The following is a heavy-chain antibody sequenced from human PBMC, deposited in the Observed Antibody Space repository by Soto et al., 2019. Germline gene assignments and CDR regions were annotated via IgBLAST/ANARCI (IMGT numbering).Heavy chain of an antibody. Sequence: GGSLRLSCAASGFTFRSFAMHWVRQAPGKGLEWVAIISYDATNKYYADSVKGRFTISRDNSKNTLYLQMNSLRADDTAVYFCARGYCSGGSCYFLDDWGQGTLVTVSS. CDR2: ISYDATNK. V-gene: IGHV3-30-3*01. J-gene: IGHJ4*02. CDR3: ARGYCSGGSCYFLDD. CDR1: GFTFRSFA. D-gene: IGHD2-15*01.